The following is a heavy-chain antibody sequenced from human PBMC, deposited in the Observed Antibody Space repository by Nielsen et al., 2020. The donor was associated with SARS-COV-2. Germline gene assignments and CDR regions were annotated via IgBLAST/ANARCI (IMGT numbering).Heavy chain of an antibody. D-gene: IGHD2-2*01. J-gene: IGHJ3*02. V-gene: IGHV3-7*01. Sequence: WIRQPPGKGLEWVANIKHDGSEKYYVDSVKGRFTISRDNAKNSLYLQMNSLRAEDTAVYYCARDLGYCSSTSCYDAFDIWGQGTMVTVSS. CDR2: IKHDGSEK. CDR3: ARDLGYCSSTSCYDAFDI.